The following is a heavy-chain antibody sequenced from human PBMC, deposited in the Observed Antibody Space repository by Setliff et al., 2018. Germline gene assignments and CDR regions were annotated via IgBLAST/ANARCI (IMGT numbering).Heavy chain of an antibody. J-gene: IGHJ5*02. Sequence: PSETLSLTCTVSGGSISSHYWSWIRQPPGKGLEWIGYIHYSGSINYNPALKSRVTISVDTSKNQFSLKMTSMTAADTAVYYCARAAWYYDCWSGSEGSGWFDPWGQGTLVTVSS. D-gene: IGHD3-3*01. V-gene: IGHV4-59*11. CDR1: GGSISSHY. CDR2: IHYSGSI. CDR3: ARAAWYYDCWSGSEGSGWFDP.